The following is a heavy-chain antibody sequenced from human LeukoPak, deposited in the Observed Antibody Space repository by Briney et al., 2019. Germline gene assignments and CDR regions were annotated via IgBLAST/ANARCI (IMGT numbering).Heavy chain of an antibody. CDR3: GGGLAVVTAVSDY. D-gene: IGHD2-2*01. V-gene: IGHV3-30*02. CDR2: IRYDGSIK. Sequence: GGSLRLSCAASGFTFSSYGMHWVRQAPGKGLEWVTFIRYDGSIKYYADSVKGRFTISRDNSKNTLYLQMNSLRVEDTAVYYCGGGLAVVTAVSDYWGQGTLVTVSS. CDR1: GFTFSSYG. J-gene: IGHJ4*02.